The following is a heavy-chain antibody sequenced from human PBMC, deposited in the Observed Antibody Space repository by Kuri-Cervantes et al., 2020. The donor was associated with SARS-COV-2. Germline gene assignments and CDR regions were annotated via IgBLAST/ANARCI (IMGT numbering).Heavy chain of an antibody. CDR2: IYPGDSDT. CDR1: GYRFANYW. D-gene: IGHD5-12*01. J-gene: IGHJ4*02. Sequence: KVSCKASGYRFANYWIGWVRQMPGKGLECMGIIYPGDSDTRYSPSFQGQVTISADKSISTAYLQWSSLKASDTAMYYCARHAYGYPTYKPRDYWGQGTLVTVSS. V-gene: IGHV5-51*01. CDR3: ARHAYGYPTYKPRDY.